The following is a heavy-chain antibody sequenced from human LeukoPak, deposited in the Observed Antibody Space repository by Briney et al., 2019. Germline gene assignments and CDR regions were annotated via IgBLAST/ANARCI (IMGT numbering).Heavy chain of an antibody. CDR1: GGSISSYY. CDR2: IYYSGTT. J-gene: IGHJ4*02. D-gene: IGHD6-13*01. Sequence: SETLSLTCTVSGGSISSYYWSWIRQPPEKGLEWIGYIYYSGTTNYNPSLKSRVTISVDTSKNQFSLKLSSVTAADTAVYYCARGVHIAAAQYGYWGQGTLVTVSS. CDR3: ARGVHIAAAQYGY. V-gene: IGHV4-59*01.